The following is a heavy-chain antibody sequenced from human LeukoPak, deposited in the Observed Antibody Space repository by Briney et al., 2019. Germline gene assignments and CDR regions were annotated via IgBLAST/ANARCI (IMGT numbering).Heavy chain of an antibody. CDR2: ISSSSSII. V-gene: IGHV3-48*02. Sequence: GGSLRLSCEASGFTFSAYNMNWVRQAPGKGLEWVSYISSSSSIIYYADSVKGRFTISRDNAKNSLYLQMNSLRDENTAVYYCARDLRGIGNYWGQGTLVTVSS. J-gene: IGHJ4*02. D-gene: IGHD4-17*01. CDR1: GFTFSAYN. CDR3: ARDLRGIGNY.